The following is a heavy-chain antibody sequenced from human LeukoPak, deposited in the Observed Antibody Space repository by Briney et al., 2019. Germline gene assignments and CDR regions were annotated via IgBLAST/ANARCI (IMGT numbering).Heavy chain of an antibody. CDR2: ISYDGSNK. V-gene: IGHV3-30-3*01. CDR3: ARDRGEVAGLFDY. Sequence: PGGSLRLSCAASGFTFSSYAMHWVRQAPGKGLEWVAVISYDGSNKYYADSVKGRFTISRDNSKNTLYLQMNSLRAEDTAVYYCARDRGEVAGLFDYWGQGTLVTVSS. D-gene: IGHD6-19*01. J-gene: IGHJ4*02. CDR1: GFTFSSYA.